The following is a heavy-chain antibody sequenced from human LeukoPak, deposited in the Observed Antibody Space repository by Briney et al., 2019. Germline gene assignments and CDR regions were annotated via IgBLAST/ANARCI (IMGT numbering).Heavy chain of an antibody. CDR3: ARVTYGSGSYPLDY. CDR1: GYTFTSYD. CDR2: MNPNSGNT. J-gene: IGHJ4*02. D-gene: IGHD3-10*01. Sequence: ASVKVSCKASGYTFTSYDINWVRQATGQGLEWMGWMNPNSGNTGYAQKFQGRVTITRNTSISTAYMELSSLRSDDTAVYYCARVTYGSGSYPLDYWGQETLVTVS. V-gene: IGHV1-8*01.